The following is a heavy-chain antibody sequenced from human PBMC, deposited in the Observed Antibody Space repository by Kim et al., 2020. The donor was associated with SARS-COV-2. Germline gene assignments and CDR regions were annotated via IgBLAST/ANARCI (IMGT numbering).Heavy chain of an antibody. D-gene: IGHD6-19*01. CDR1: GFTFSNSV. V-gene: IGHV1-58*01. CDR2: IVVGSGDT. CDR3: VAERYKSGLYDCCAFEI. Sequence: SVKVSCKTSGFTFSNSVVQWVRQARGQSLEWIGWIVVGSGDTKSAQKFQQRVTITKDMSTSTAYMELSSLRSEDAAVYYCVAERYKSGLYDCCAFEILG. J-gene: IGHJ3*02.